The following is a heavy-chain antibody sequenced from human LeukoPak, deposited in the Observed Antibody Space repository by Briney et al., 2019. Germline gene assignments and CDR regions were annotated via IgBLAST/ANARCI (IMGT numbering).Heavy chain of an antibody. Sequence: SETLSLTCTVSGDSISGYYWSWIRQPPGKGLEWIGYFYNSGSIHYNPSLGSRVTISVDTSKNQFSLKLSSVTAADTAVYYCAMTYKYGTRGYSSYCFDYSGQGTLVTVSS. V-gene: IGHV4-59*01. J-gene: IGHJ4*02. CDR3: AMTYKYGTRGYSSYCFDY. D-gene: IGHD3-22*01. CDR2: FYNSGSI. CDR1: GDSISGYY.